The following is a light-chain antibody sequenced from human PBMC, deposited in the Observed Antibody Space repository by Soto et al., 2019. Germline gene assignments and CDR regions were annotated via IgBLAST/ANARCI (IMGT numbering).Light chain of an antibody. V-gene: IGLV2-14*03. CDR3: SSYTASTILVV. CDR2: DVS. CDR1: NSEVGGYNY. J-gene: IGLJ2*01. Sequence: QSVLSQPGPVSGAPGQSMTISGTGNNSEVGGYNYVPWYQHHPGKAPKLMIYDVSNRPSGVSNRFSGSKSGNTASLTISGLQAEDEADYYCSSYTASTILVVFGGGTKVTVL.